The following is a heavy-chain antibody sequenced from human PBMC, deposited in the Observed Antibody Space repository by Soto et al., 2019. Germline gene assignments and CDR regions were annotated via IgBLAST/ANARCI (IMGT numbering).Heavy chain of an antibody. CDR1: GGSISSSNW. V-gene: IGHV4-4*02. Sequence: QVQLQESGPGLVKPSGTLSLTCAVSGGSISSSNWWSWVRQPPGKGLERIGEAYHSGSTNYNPSLKSRVTISVDKSKNQFSVKLSSVTAADTAVYYCARDASQNYYDSSGYSNWFDPWGQGTLVTVSS. D-gene: IGHD3-22*01. J-gene: IGHJ5*02. CDR3: ARDASQNYYDSSGYSNWFDP. CDR2: AYHSGST.